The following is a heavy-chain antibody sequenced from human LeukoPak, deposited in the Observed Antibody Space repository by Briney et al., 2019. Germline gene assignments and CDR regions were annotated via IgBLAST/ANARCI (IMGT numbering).Heavy chain of an antibody. CDR3: ARDTRKGSGKRWLDP. J-gene: IGHJ5*02. V-gene: IGHV3-48*03. Sequence: GGSLRLSCAASGFTFSSYEMNWVRQAPGKGLEWVSYISSSGSTIYYADSVKGRFTISRDNAKNSLYLQMNSLRAEDTAVYYCARDTRKGSGKRWLDPWGQGTLVTVSS. CDR1: GFTFSSYE. D-gene: IGHD3-10*01. CDR2: ISSSGSTI.